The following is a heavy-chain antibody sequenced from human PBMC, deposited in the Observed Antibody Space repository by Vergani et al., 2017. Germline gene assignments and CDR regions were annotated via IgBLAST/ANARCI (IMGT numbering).Heavy chain of an antibody. CDR2: IHPADSDT. D-gene: IGHD2-15*01. J-gene: IGHJ4*02. Sequence: EVQLVQSGAEVKKPGESLKISCQISGYSFTNYWIGRVRQMPGKGLEWMGIIHPADSDTRYSPSFQGQVTISVDKSISTAYLQRSSLRASDSAMYYCARVYGRDGSGGKYCDYWGGGGLVTVSS. CDR3: ARVYGRDGSGGKYCDY. V-gene: IGHV5-51*01. CDR1: GYSFTNYW.